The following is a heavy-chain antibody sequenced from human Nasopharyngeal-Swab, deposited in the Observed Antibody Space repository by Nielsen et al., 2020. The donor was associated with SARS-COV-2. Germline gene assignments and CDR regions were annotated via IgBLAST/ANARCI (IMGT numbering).Heavy chain of an antibody. CDR3: ARDPHGVRGVMQDAFDL. J-gene: IGHJ3*01. V-gene: IGHV3-74*01. CDR2: INGEESRT. D-gene: IGHD3-16*01. Sequence: GESLKISCAVSGFTFNNYWMHWVRQAPGKGLVWVSRINGEESRTSYADSVKGRFTISRDNAKNTLYLQMNSLRADDAAMYYCARDPHGVRGVMQDAFDLWGQGTMVTVSS. CDR1: GFTFNNYW.